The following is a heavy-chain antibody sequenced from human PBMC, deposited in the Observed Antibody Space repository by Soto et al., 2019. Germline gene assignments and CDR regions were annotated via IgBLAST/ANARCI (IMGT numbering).Heavy chain of an antibody. J-gene: IGHJ2*01. CDR2: IWYDGSNK. CDR3: ARGTRKAIWYFDL. V-gene: IGHV3-33*01. CDR1: GFTFISYG. Sequence: QVQLVESGGGVVQPGSSRRLSWEASGFTFISYGRHWVRQAPGKGLEWVAVIWYDGSNKYYADSVKGRFTISRDNSKNTLYLQMNSLRAEDTAVYYCARGTRKAIWYFDLWGRGTLVTVSS.